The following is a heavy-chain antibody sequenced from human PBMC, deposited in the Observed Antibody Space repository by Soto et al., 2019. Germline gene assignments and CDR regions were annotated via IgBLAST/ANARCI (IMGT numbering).Heavy chain of an antibody. D-gene: IGHD3-10*01. J-gene: IGHJ4*02. Sequence: ASVKVSCKTSGYTFSSIGISWVRQAPGQGLEWMGWISPHKGDTYYAQRLQGRVTMTTDTSTSTAYMELRSLRSDDTAVYFCTRDLDGSGSYYTNYWGQGTLVTVSS. CDR2: ISPHKGDT. V-gene: IGHV1-18*01. CDR3: TRDLDGSGSYYTNY. CDR1: GYTFSSIG.